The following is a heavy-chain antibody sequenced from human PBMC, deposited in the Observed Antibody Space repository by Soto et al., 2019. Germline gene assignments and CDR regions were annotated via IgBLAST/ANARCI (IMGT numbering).Heavy chain of an antibody. V-gene: IGHV3-21*01. J-gene: IGHJ4*02. Sequence: PVGSLRLSCAASGFTFSSYSMNWVRQAPGKGLEWVSSISSSSSYIYYADSVKGRFTISRDNAKNSLYLQMNSLRAEDTAVYYCARDIGVLEWLLFFDYWGQGTLVTVSS. CDR1: GFTFSSYS. CDR3: ARDIGVLEWLLFFDY. D-gene: IGHD3-3*01. CDR2: ISSSSSYI.